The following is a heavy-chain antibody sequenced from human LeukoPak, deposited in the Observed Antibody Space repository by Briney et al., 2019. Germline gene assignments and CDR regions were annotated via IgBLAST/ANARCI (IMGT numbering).Heavy chain of an antibody. D-gene: IGHD2-2*01. J-gene: IGHJ4*02. CDR1: GFTFSSYG. V-gene: IGHV3-30*02. Sequence: GGSLRLSCAASGFTFSSYGMHWVRQAPGKGLEWVAFIRYDGSNKYYADSVKGRFTISRDNSKNTVYLQMNSLRAEDTAVYYCAAPGVPAATYYFDYWGQGTLVTVSS. CDR3: AAPGVPAATYYFDY. CDR2: IRYDGSNK.